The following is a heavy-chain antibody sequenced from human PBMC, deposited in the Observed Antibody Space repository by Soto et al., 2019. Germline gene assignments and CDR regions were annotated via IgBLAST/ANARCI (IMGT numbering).Heavy chain of an antibody. CDR3: TTSPRAQY. CDR1: GFTFNNAW. Sequence: EVQLVESGGGLVKPGGSLGLSCAVSGFTFNNAWMSWVRQAPGKGLEWVGRIKSKTDGGITDHAASVKGRFTISRDDSKNTLYLQMDSLKIEDTAMYYCTTSPRAQYWGQGTLVSVSS. J-gene: IGHJ4*02. CDR2: IKSKTDGGIT. V-gene: IGHV3-15*01.